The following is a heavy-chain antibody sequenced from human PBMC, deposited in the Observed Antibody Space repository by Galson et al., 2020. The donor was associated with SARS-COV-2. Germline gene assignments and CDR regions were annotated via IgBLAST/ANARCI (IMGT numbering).Heavy chain of an antibody. J-gene: IGHJ4*02. CDR2: ISWNSGSI. CDR3: AKGHRRITICGVALDY. Sequence: GGSLRLSCAASGFTFDDYAMHWVRQAPGKGLEWVSGISWNSGSIGYADSVKGRFTISRDNAKNSLYLQMNSLRAEDTALYYCAKGHRRITICGVALDYWGQGTLVTVSS. D-gene: IGHD3-3*01. V-gene: IGHV3-9*01. CDR1: GFTFDDYA.